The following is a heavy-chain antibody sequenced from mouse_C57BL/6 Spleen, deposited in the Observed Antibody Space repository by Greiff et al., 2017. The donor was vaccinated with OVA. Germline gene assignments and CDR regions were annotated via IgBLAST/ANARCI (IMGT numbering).Heavy chain of an antibody. Sequence: EVQLQESGGGLVKPGGSLKLSCAASGFTFSSYAMSWVRQTPEKRLEWVATISDGGSYTYYPDNVKGRFTISRDNAKNNLYLQMSHLKSEDTAMYYCARDHSSGYKAMDYWGQGTSVTVSS. CDR2: ISDGGSYT. CDR3: ARDHSSGYKAMDY. V-gene: IGHV5-4*01. J-gene: IGHJ4*01. D-gene: IGHD3-2*02. CDR1: GFTFSSYA.